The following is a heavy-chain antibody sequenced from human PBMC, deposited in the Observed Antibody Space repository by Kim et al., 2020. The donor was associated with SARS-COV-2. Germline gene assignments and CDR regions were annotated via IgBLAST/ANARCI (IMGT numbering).Heavy chain of an antibody. CDR2: FDPEDGET. Sequence: ASVKVSCKVSGYTLTELSMHWVRQAPGKGLEWMGGFDPEDGETIYAQKFQGRVTMTEDTSTDTAYMELSSLRSEDTAVYYCATDWGYSGYVRFDYWGQGTLVTVSS. D-gene: IGHD5-12*01. CDR3: ATDWGYSGYVRFDY. J-gene: IGHJ4*02. V-gene: IGHV1-24*01. CDR1: GYTLTELS.